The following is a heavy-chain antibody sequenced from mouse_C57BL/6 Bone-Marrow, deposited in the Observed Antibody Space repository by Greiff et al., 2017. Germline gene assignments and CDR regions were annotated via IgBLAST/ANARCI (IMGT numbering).Heavy chain of an antibody. CDR3: TRWDYYGSSLFAY. CDR2: IDPETGGT. J-gene: IGHJ3*01. V-gene: IGHV1-15*01. Sequence: QVQLQPSAAELVRPGASVTLSCKASGYTFTDYEMHWVKQTPVHGLEWIGAIDPETGGTAYNQKFKGTAILTADKSSSTAYMELRSLTSEDSAVYYCTRWDYYGSSLFAYWVQGTLDSVSA. D-gene: IGHD1-1*01. CDR1: GYTFTDYE.